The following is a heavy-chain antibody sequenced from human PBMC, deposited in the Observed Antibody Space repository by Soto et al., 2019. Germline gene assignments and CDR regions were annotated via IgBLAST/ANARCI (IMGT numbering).Heavy chain of an antibody. V-gene: IGHV1-8*01. CDR3: ARALGIMITFGGVIGY. Sequence: QVQLVQSGAEVKKPGASVKVSCKASGYTFTSYDINWVRQATGQGLEWMGWMNPNSGNTGYAQKFQGRVTMTRNTSISTAYMELSSLRSEDSAVYYCARALGIMITFGGVIGYWGQGTLVTVSS. D-gene: IGHD3-16*01. CDR1: GYTFTSYD. J-gene: IGHJ4*02. CDR2: MNPNSGNT.